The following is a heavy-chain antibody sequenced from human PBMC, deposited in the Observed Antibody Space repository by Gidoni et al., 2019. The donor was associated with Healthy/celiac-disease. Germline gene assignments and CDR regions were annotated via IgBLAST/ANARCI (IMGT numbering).Heavy chain of an antibody. V-gene: IGHV4-59*01. CDR3: SRDVYGDSYYFDY. CDR1: VCPISSYY. J-gene: IGHJ4*02. D-gene: IGHD4-17*01. CDR2: IYYCGST. Sequence: QVQLQASGPGLVKPSATLCLTWTFAVCPISSYYWRWIRQPPGKGLEWIGYIYYCGSTNYNPSLKSRVTISVDTSKNQFSLKLSSATAADTAVYYCSRDVYGDSYYFDYWGQGTLVTVSS.